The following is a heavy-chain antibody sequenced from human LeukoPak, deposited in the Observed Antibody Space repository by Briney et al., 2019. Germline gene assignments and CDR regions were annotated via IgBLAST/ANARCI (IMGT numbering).Heavy chain of an antibody. D-gene: IGHD3-10*01. CDR1: GFTFSTYS. J-gene: IGHJ4*02. CDR3: AGRLRGVYYFDY. CDR2: ITSSSSTI. Sequence: PGGSLRLSCAASGFTFSTYSMSWVRQAPGKGLEWVSFITSSSSTIHYTDSVKGRFTVSRDNAKNSLYLQMNSLRAEDTAVYYCAGRLRGVYYFDYWGQGTLVTVSS. V-gene: IGHV3-48*01.